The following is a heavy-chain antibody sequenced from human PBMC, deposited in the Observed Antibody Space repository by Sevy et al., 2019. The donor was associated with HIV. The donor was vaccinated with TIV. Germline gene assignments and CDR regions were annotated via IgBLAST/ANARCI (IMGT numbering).Heavy chain of an antibody. CDR1: GYTFTGYY. Sequence: ASVKVSCKASGYTFTGYYMHWVRQAPGQGLEWMGWINPNSGGTNYAQKFQGRVTMTKYTSISTAYMELSRLRSDDTAVYYWARDRARSSSWYPGGGGFLYYYGMDVWGQGTTVTVSS. D-gene: IGHD6-13*01. CDR3: ARDRARSSSWYPGGGGFLYYYGMDV. CDR2: INPNSGGT. V-gene: IGHV1-2*02. J-gene: IGHJ6*02.